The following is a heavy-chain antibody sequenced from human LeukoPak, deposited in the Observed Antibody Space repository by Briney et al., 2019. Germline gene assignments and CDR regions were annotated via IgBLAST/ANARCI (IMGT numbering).Heavy chain of an antibody. CDR1: GYTFTTYG. D-gene: IGHD7-27*01. J-gene: IGHJ6*03. CDR2: ISTYNGKT. CDR3: ARVPLWDYYYYMDV. Sequence: ASVKVSCKASGYTFTTYGITWVRQAPGQGLEWMGWISTYNGKTNYAQKFQGRVTMTTDTSASTAYMELRSLRSDDTAVYYCARVPLWDYYYYMDVWGKGTTVTVSS. V-gene: IGHV1-18*01.